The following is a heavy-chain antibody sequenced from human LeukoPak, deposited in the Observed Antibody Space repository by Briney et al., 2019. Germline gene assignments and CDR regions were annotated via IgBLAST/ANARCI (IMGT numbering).Heavy chain of an antibody. D-gene: IGHD6-19*01. CDR3: AKGGGGIAVASRAFDI. V-gene: IGHV3-30*18. CDR1: GFTFSSYG. Sequence: PGRSLRLSCAASGFTFSSYGMHWARHAPGKGLEWVAVISYDGSNKYYADSVKGRFTISRDNSKNTLYLQMNSLRAEDTAVYYCAKGGGGIAVASRAFDIWGQGTMVTVSS. CDR2: ISYDGSNK. J-gene: IGHJ3*02.